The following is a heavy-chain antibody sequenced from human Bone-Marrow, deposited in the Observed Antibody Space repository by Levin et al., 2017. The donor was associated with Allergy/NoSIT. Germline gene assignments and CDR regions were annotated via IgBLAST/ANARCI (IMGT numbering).Heavy chain of an antibody. CDR2: IRSKAYGGTT. CDR3: TRDRYYYDSSGYYPTLDY. CDR1: GFTFGDYA. Sequence: GGSLRLSCTASGFTFGDYAMSWFRQAPGKGLEWVGFIRSKAYGGTTEYAASVKGRFTISRDDSKSIAYLQMNSLKTEDTAVYYCTRDRYYYDSSGYYPTLDYWGQGTLVTVSS. D-gene: IGHD3-22*01. V-gene: IGHV3-49*03. J-gene: IGHJ4*02.